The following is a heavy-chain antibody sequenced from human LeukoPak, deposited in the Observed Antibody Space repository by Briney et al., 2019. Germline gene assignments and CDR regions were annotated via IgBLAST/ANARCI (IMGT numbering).Heavy chain of an antibody. J-gene: IGHJ6*02. CDR1: GGSISSGGYS. CDR3: ARDQCSSTSCYTEGYGMDV. V-gene: IGHV4-31*03. CDR2: IYYSGST. D-gene: IGHD2-2*02. Sequence: SETLSLTCTVSGGSISSGGYSWSWIRQHPGKGLEWIGYIYYSGSTYYNPSLKSRVTISVDTSKNQFSLKLSSVTAADTAVYYCARDQCSSTSCYTEGYGMDVWGQGTTVTVSS.